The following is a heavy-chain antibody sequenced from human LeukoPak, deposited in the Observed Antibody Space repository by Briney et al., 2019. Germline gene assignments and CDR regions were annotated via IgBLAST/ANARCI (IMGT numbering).Heavy chain of an antibody. Sequence: SETLSLTCAVYGGSFSGYYWSWIRQPPGKGLEWIGEINHSGSTNYNPSLKSRVTISVDTSKNQFSLKLSSVTAADTAVYYCARAPGAMVRGVIPYYYYGMDVWGQGTTVTASS. CDR2: INHSGST. CDR1: GGSFSGYY. CDR3: ARAPGAMVRGVIPYYYYGMDV. J-gene: IGHJ6*02. D-gene: IGHD3-10*01. V-gene: IGHV4-34*01.